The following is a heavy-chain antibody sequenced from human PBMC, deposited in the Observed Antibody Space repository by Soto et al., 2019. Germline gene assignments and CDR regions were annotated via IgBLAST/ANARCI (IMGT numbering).Heavy chain of an antibody. D-gene: IGHD4-4*01. V-gene: IGHV4-31*03. J-gene: IGHJ6*02. CDR2: IYYSGST. Sequence: TSETLSLTCTVSGGSISSGGYYWSWIRQHPGKGLEWIGYIYYSGSTYYNPSLKSRVTISVDTSKNQFSLKLSSVTAADTAVYYCARDSTTVRINYYGMDVWGQGTTVTVSS. CDR3: ARDSTTVRINYYGMDV. CDR1: GGSISSGGYY.